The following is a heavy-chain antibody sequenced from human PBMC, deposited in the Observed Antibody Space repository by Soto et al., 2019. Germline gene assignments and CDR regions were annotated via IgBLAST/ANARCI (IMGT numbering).Heavy chain of an antibody. V-gene: IGHV1-18*04. D-gene: IGHD2-2*01. CDR3: ARDHIVVVPAAIGLRGGALTGPNWFDP. CDR2: ISAYNGNT. Sequence: ASVKVSCKASGYTFTSYGISWVRKAPGQGLEWMGWISAYNGNTNYAQKLQGRVTMTTDTSTSTAYMELRSLRSDDTAVYYCARDHIVVVPAAIGLRGGALTGPNWFDPWGQGTLVTVSS. J-gene: IGHJ5*02. CDR1: GYTFTSYG.